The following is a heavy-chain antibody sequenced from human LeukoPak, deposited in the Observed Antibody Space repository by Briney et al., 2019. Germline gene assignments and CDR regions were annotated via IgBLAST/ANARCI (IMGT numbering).Heavy chain of an antibody. J-gene: IGHJ4*02. CDR3: AKDFYYYGSGSYYRGSLGD. CDR2: ISSSSSYI. D-gene: IGHD3-10*01. V-gene: IGHV3-21*01. Sequence: GGSLRLSCAASGFTFSSYSMNWVRQAPGKGLEWVSSISSSSSYIYYADSVKGRFTISRDNSKNTLYLQMNSLRAEDTAVYYCAKDFYYYGSGSYYRGSLGDWGQGALVTVSA. CDR1: GFTFSSYS.